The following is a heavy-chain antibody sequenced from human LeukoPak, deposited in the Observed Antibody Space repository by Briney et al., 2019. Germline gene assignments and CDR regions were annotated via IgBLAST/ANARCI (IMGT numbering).Heavy chain of an antibody. V-gene: IGHV3-20*04. D-gene: IGHD3-22*01. CDR1: GFSFGDFG. CDR2: INWNGVGT. CDR3: ARGRYDISTVHRFFYYGMDV. J-gene: IGHJ6*02. Sequence: GGSLRLSCAASGFSFGDFGMSWVRQAPGKGLEWVSGINWNGVGTSYIDSVKGRFTVSRDNAKNSPYLQMNSLRGEDTALYFCARGRYDISTVHRFFYYGMDVWGQGTPVTVSS.